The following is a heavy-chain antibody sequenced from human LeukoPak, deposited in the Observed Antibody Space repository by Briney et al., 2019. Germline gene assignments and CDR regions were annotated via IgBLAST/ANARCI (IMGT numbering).Heavy chain of an antibody. CDR1: GGSISSGGYY. V-gene: IGHV4-31*03. D-gene: IGHD6-13*01. Sequence: SETLSLTCTVSGGSISSGGYYWSWIRQHPGTGLEWIGYVYYSGSTYYNPSLKSRVTISVDTSKNQFSLKLSSVTAADTAVYYCARVTAAAGMLFDIWGQGTMVTVSS. CDR3: ARVTAAAGMLFDI. J-gene: IGHJ3*02. CDR2: VYYSGST.